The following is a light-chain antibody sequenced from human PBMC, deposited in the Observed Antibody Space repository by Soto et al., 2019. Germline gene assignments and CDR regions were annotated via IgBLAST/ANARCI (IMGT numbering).Light chain of an antibody. CDR2: GAS. J-gene: IGKJ1*01. V-gene: IGKV3D-20*02. CDR1: QSVSSSS. CDR3: QQRSNWPTWT. Sequence: EIVLTQSPGTLSLSPGERATLSCRASQSVSSSSLTWYQQKPGQAPRLLIYGASTRATGIPDRFSGSGSGTDFTLTISRLEPEDFAVYYCQQRSNWPTWTFGQGTKVDIK.